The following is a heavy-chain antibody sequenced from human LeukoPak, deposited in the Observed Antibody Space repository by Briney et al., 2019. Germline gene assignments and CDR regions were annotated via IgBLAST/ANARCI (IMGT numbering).Heavy chain of an antibody. D-gene: IGHD6-19*01. V-gene: IGHV3-49*03. CDR2: ISGGTT. CDR3: SRGSGWLSVY. CDR1: GFTFGDYL. Sequence: GGSLRLSCTASGFTFGDYLMSWFRQAPGKGLEWIGFISGGTTEYAASVKGRFTISRDDSTSIAYLQMNSLTTEDTAVYYCSRGSGWLSVYWGQGTLVTVTS. J-gene: IGHJ4*02.